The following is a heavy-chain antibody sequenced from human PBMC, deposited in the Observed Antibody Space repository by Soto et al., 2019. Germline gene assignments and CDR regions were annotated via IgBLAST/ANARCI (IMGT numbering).Heavy chain of an antibody. D-gene: IGHD6-19*01. CDR3: ARKSDVSGWYYFYY. V-gene: IGHV4-4*02. Sequence: QVQLQESGPGLVKPSGTLSLTCAVSGGLISSGNWWTWVRQAPGKGLEWIGEIYHSGSTKYNPSLMSRVIMSVDKSKNQFSLKLNYVTAADTAVYYCARKSDVSGWYYFYYWGQGTLVTVSS. CDR1: GGLISSGNW. CDR2: IYHSGST. J-gene: IGHJ4*02.